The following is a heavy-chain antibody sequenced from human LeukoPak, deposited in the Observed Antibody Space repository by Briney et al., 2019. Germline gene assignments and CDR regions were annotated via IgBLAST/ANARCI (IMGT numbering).Heavy chain of an antibody. Sequence: SETLSLTCTVSGGFISSGSYYWSWIRQPAGKGLEWIGRIYTSGSTNYNPSLKSRVTISVDTSKNQFSLKLSSVTAADTAVYYCARDPYYYDSSGYYSDYWGQGTLVTVSS. CDR3: ARDPYYYDSSGYYSDY. J-gene: IGHJ4*02. CDR1: GGFISSGSYY. D-gene: IGHD3-22*01. CDR2: IYTSGST. V-gene: IGHV4-61*02.